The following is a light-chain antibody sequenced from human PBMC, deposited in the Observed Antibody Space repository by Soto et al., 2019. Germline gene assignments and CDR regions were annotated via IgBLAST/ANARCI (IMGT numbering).Light chain of an antibody. CDR2: EVI. V-gene: IGLV2-14*01. J-gene: IGLJ1*01. CDR3: SSYTSSSTLYV. CDR1: SSDIGGFDY. Sequence: QSALTQPASVSGSPGQSISISCTGTSSDIGGFDYVSWYQHHPDKAPKLIIFEVINRPSGVSNRFSGSKSGNTASLTISGLQAEDEADYYCSSYTSSSTLYVFGTGTKLTVL.